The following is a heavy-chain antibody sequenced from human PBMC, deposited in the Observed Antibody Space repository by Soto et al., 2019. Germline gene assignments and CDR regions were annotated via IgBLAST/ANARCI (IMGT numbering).Heavy chain of an antibody. D-gene: IGHD2-2*01. CDR2: IHAGNGDT. CDR3: ARVPRYTSDIVEVPAVMFDDWFVP. J-gene: IGHJ5*02. CDR1: GYTFSSYA. Sequence: QVQLVQSGAEVKKPGASVKVSCKASGYTFSSYAVQWVRQAPGQSLEWIGWIHAGNGDTKYSQKFHGRVTLTSDTPANTAYMDLSSLRSEDTAVYYCARVPRYTSDIVEVPAVMFDDWFVPWGQGTLVTVSS. V-gene: IGHV1-3*01.